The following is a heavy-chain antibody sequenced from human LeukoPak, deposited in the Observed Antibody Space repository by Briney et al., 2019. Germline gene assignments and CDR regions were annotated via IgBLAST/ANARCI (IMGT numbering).Heavy chain of an antibody. V-gene: IGHV4-59*11. CDR3: ARVTYYDILTGYGWFDP. J-gene: IGHJ5*02. CDR1: GGSISSHY. D-gene: IGHD3-9*01. CDR2: IYYSGST. Sequence: SETLSLTCTVSGGSISSHYWSWIRQPPGKGLEWIGYIYYSGSTNSNPSLKSRVTISVDTSKNQFSLKLSSVTAADTAVYYCARVTYYDILTGYGWFDPWGQGTLVTVSS.